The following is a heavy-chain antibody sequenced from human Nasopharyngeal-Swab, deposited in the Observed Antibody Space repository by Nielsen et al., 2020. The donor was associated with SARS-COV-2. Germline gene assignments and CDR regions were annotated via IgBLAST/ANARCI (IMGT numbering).Heavy chain of an antibody. V-gene: IGHV1-24*01. Sequence: ASVKVSCKVSGYTLTELSMHWVRQAPGKGLEWMGGFDPEDGETIYAQKFQGRVTMTEDTSTDTAYMELSSLRSEDTAVYYCATSSVFWNYAYNWFDPWGQGTLVTVSS. CDR1: GYTLTELS. J-gene: IGHJ5*02. D-gene: IGHD1-7*01. CDR2: FDPEDGET. CDR3: ATSSVFWNYAYNWFDP.